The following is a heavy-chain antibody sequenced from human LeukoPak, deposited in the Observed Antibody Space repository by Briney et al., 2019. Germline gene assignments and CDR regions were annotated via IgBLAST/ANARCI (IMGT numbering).Heavy chain of an antibody. V-gene: IGHV4-59*12. D-gene: IGHD2-2*01. CDR2: IYYSGST. CDR3: ARCPIVVVPAAMQTHFDY. CDR1: GGSISSYY. J-gene: IGHJ4*02. Sequence: SETLSLTCTVSGGSISSYYWSWIRQPPGKGLEWIGNIYYSGSTNYNPSLKSRVTISVDTSKNQFSLKLSSVTAADTAVYYCARCPIVVVPAAMQTHFDYWGQGSLVTVSS.